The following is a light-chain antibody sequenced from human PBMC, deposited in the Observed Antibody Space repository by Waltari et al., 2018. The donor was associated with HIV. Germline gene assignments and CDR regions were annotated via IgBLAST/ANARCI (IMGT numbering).Light chain of an antibody. CDR3: QSSDSTLSGSV. V-gene: IGLV1-40*01. CDR1: NSNIGTQYV. Sequence: QSVLTQPPSVSGAPGQRVTLSCPGSNSNIGTQYVHWYQQFPGTAPQLLIYNTNSRPSGVPDRFSGSKSGTSASLAITGLQSEDEADYFCQSSDSTLSGSVFGGGTKLTVL. J-gene: IGLJ2*01. CDR2: NTN.